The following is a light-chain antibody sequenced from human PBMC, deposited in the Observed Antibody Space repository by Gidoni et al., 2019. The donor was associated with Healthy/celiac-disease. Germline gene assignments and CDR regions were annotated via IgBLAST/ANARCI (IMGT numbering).Light chain of an antibody. CDR1: QSVSSY. V-gene: IGKV3-11*01. Sequence: EIVLTQSPATLSLSPGERATLSCRASQSVSSYLAWYQQKPGQAPRLLIYDASNRATGIPARFSGSGPGTDFTLTISRLEPEDFAVYYCQQRSNWPTFGPXTKVDIK. CDR3: QQRSNWPT. CDR2: DAS. J-gene: IGKJ3*01.